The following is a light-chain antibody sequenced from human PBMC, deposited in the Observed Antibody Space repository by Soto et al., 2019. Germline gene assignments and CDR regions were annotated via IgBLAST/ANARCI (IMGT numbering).Light chain of an antibody. CDR2: WAS. J-gene: IGKJ5*01. CDR3: QQYYSAVVT. V-gene: IGKV4-1*01. Sequence: DIVMTQSPDSLAVALGERATINCKSSQSILSSSNNKNSLAWFQQQPGQPPKLLIYWASTRESGVPVRFSGSGSGTDFTLTISSLQAEDVAVYYCQQYYSAVVTFGQGTRLEIK. CDR1: QSILSSSNNKNS.